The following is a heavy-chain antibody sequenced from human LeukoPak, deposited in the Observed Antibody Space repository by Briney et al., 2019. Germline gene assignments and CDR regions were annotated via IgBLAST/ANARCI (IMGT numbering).Heavy chain of an antibody. D-gene: IGHD1-26*01. V-gene: IGHV3-7*03. J-gene: IGHJ4*02. CDR3: ARDKRADEGSKFDY. CDR1: GFTFSNYW. Sequence: GGSLRLSCAASGFTFSNYWMSWVRQAPGKGLEWVANIRQDGSEKYSVDSVKGRFTISRDNARNSLYLQMSSLRAEDTAVCYCARDKRADEGSKFDYWGQGTLVTVSS. CDR2: IRQDGSEK.